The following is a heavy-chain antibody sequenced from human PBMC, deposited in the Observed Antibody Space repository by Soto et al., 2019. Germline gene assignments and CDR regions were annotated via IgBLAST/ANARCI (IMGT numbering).Heavy chain of an antibody. Sequence: QVQLVQSGAEVKKPGASVKVSCKASGYSFTSYDFSWVRQATGQGLEWMGWMNPYSGNTATAQKFQGRVTMTLNTSTSTVYMELGSLISEDTAIYYCAMSPINMVGPGFWGQGTLVTVSS. CDR2: MNPYSGNT. V-gene: IGHV1-8*01. CDR1: GYSFTSYD. CDR3: AMSPINMVGPGF. D-gene: IGHD2-15*01. J-gene: IGHJ4*02.